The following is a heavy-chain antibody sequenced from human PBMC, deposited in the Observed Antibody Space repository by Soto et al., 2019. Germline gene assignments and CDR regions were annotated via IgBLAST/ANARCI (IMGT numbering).Heavy chain of an antibody. V-gene: IGHV1-69*13. D-gene: IGHD3-22*01. CDR3: ASDSYYYDSSGYRNFDY. J-gene: IGHJ4*02. Sequence: SVKVFCKASGGTFSSYAISWVRQAPGQGLEWMGGIIPIFGTANYAQKFQGRVTITADESTSTAYMELSSLRSEDTAVYYCASDSYYYDSSGYRNFDYWGQGTLVTVSS. CDR1: GGTFSSYA. CDR2: IIPIFGTA.